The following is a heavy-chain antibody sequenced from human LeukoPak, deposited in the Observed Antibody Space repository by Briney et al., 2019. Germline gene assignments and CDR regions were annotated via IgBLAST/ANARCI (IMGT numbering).Heavy chain of an antibody. Sequence: ASVRVSCKASGYTXTGYYMHWVRQAPGQGLEWMGWINAKTGVTNYEQKFQGRVSLTRDTSISTAYMELTGLRSDDTAVYYCARDLYNYGSFDPWGQGTLVTVAS. CDR2: INAKTGVT. J-gene: IGHJ5*02. V-gene: IGHV1-2*02. CDR1: GYTXTGYY. D-gene: IGHD3-10*01. CDR3: ARDLYNYGSFDP.